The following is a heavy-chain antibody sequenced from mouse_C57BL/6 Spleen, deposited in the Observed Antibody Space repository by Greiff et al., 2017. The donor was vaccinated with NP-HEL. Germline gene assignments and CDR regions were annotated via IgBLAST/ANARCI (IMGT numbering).Heavy chain of an antibody. V-gene: IGHV5-17*01. D-gene: IGHD1-1*01. CDR3: AREKFITTVVATGFDY. J-gene: IGHJ2*01. CDR2: ISSGSSTI. CDR1: GFTFSDYG. Sequence: EVQGVESGGGLVKPGGSLKLSCAASGFTFSDYGMHWVRQAPEKGLEWVAYISSGSSTIYYADTVKGRFTISRDNAKNTLFLQMTSLRSEDTAMYYCAREKFITTVVATGFDYWGQGTTLTVSS.